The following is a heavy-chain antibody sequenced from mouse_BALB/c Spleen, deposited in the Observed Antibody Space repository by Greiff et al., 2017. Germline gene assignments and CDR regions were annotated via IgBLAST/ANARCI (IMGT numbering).Heavy chain of an antibody. CDR1: GYTFSSYW. V-gene: IGHV1-9*01. J-gene: IGHJ4*01. D-gene: IGHD1-1*01. CDR2: ILPGSGST. Sequence: VQLLESGAELMKPGASVKISCKATGYTFSSYWMEWVKQRPGHGLEWIGEILPGSGSTNYNEKFKGKATFTADTSSNTAYMQLSSLTSEDSAVYYCARREGFIAMDYWGQGTSVTVSS. CDR3: ARREGFIAMDY.